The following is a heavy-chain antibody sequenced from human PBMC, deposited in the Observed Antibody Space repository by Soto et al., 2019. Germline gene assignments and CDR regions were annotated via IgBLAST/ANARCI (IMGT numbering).Heavy chain of an antibody. CDR3: ASLTYTVTKRGV. D-gene: IGHD4-17*01. Sequence: PGGSLRLSCAASGFTVSSNYMSWVRQAPGKGLEWVSVIYSGGSTYYADSVKGRFTISRDNSKNTLYLQMNSLRAEDTAVYYCASLTYTVTKRGVWGQGTLVTVSS. J-gene: IGHJ4*02. V-gene: IGHV3-53*01. CDR1: GFTVSSNY. CDR2: IYSGGST.